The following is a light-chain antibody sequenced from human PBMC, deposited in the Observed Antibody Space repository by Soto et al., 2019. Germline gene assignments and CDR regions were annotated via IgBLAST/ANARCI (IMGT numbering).Light chain of an antibody. CDR2: GAS. Sequence: EIVMTQSPATLSVSPGERATLSCRASQSVSSNLAWYQQKPGQAPRLLIYGASTMATGIPARFSGSGSGTEFTLTISSLQSEDFAVYYCQQYNNWPPWTLGQGTTVEIK. J-gene: IGKJ1*01. V-gene: IGKV3-15*01. CDR1: QSVSSN. CDR3: QQYNNWPPWT.